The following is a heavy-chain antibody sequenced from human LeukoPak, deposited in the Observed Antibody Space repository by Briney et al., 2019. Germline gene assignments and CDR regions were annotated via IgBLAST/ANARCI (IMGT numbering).Heavy chain of an antibody. CDR1: GFTFSSAW. CDR3: TTTDIVVVPFFDY. CDR2: IKSKTDGGTT. J-gene: IGHJ4*02. D-gene: IGHD2-2*01. Sequence: GGSLRLSCAASGFTFSSAWMSWVRQAPGKGLEWVGRIKSKTDGGTTDYAAPVKSRFTISRDDSKNTLYLQMNSLKTEDTAVYYCTTTDIVVVPFFDYWGQGTLVTVSS. V-gene: IGHV3-15*01.